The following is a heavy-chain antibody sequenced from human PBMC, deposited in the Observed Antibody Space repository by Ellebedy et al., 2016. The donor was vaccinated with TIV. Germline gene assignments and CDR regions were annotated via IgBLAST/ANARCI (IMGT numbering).Heavy chain of an antibody. Sequence: GESLKISCKASGYSFTSYWIGWVRQMPGKGLEWMGSIYLGDSDTRYSSSFQGQVTISADKSISTAYLQWSSLKASDTAMYYCARHRDYQFDYWGQGTLVTVSS. CDR2: IYLGDSDT. V-gene: IGHV5-51*01. J-gene: IGHJ4*02. CDR3: ARHRDYQFDY. CDR1: GYSFTSYW. D-gene: IGHD4-17*01.